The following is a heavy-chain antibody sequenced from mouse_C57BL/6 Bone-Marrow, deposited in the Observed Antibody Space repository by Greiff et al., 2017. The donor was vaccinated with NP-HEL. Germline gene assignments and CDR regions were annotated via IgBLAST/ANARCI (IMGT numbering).Heavy chain of an antibody. D-gene: IGHD1-1*01. CDR2: FYPRDGST. CDR3: ARKGALYYGHYFDY. V-gene: IGHV1-85*01. Sequence: VQLQQSGPELVKPGASVKLSCKASGYTFTSYDINWVKQRPGQGLEWIGWFYPRDGSTKYNEKFKGKATLTVDTSSSTAYMELHSLTSEDSAVYFCARKGALYYGHYFDYWGQGTTLTVSS. CDR1: GYTFTSYD. J-gene: IGHJ2*01.